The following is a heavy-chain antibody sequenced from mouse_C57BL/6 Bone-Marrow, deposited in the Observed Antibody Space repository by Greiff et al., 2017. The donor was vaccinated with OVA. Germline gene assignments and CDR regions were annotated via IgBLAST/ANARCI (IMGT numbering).Heavy chain of an antibody. CDR2: IYPRSGNT. CDR1: GYTFTSYG. Sequence: VQLQQSGAELARPGASVKLSCKASGYTFTSYGISWVKQRTRQGLEWIGEIYPRSGNTYYNEKFKGKATLTADKSSSTAYMELRSLTSEDSAVYFCARGTGTNWYFDVWGTGTTVTVSS. V-gene: IGHV1-81*01. D-gene: IGHD4-1*01. CDR3: ARGTGTNWYFDV. J-gene: IGHJ1*03.